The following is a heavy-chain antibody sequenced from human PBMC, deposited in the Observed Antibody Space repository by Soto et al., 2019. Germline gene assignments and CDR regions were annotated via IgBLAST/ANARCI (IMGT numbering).Heavy chain of an antibody. D-gene: IGHD5-12*01. J-gene: IGHJ4*02. V-gene: IGHV1-3*01. CDR2: INAGNGNT. CDR1: GYTFTSYA. CDR3: ASGYSGYDFGIPLLDY. Sequence: ASVKVSCKASGYTFTSYAMHWVRQAPGQRLEWMGWINAGNGNTKYSQKFQGRVTITRDTSASTAYMELSSLRSEDTALYYCASGYSGYDFGIPLLDYWGQGTLVTVSS.